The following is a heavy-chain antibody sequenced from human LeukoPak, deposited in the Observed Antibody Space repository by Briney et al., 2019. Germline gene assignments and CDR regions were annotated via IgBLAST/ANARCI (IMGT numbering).Heavy chain of an antibody. CDR1: GGSVSSGISY. V-gene: IGHV4-61*01. D-gene: IGHD6-13*01. J-gene: IGHJ4*02. CDR2: ISDSGGS. Sequence: SGTLSLTCSVSGGSVSSGISYWSWIRQPPGEGLEWIAYISDSGGSDYNPSLRGRVTISLDTSKNQFSLRLTSVTAADTAVYDCARVPAAGTGPDYWGQGTLVTVSS. CDR3: ARVPAAGTGPDY.